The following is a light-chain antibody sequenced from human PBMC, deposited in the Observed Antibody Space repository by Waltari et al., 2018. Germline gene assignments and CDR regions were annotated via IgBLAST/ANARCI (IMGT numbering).Light chain of an antibody. Sequence: DIQMTQSPSSVAASVGDRVTITCRASQDISSCLAWYQQKPGQDPRLLIYAVSILHSGVPSRFSGSGSGTDFTLTITSLQPEDFAIYYCQQGDGFHPITFGQGTRLE. CDR3: QQGDGFHPIT. CDR2: AVS. V-gene: IGKV1-12*01. CDR1: QDISSC. J-gene: IGKJ5*01.